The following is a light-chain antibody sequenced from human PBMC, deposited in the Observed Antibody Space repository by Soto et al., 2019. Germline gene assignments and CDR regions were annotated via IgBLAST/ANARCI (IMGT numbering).Light chain of an antibody. CDR3: QQYGSSPRT. CDR2: GAS. Sequence: EIVLTQSPGTLSLSPGERATLSCRASQSVSNNYLAWYQQKPGQAPRLLIYGASSRATGIPDRFRGSGSGTDFTLTISRREPEDFAVFYCQQYGSSPRTFGQGTKVDIQ. V-gene: IGKV3-20*01. J-gene: IGKJ1*01. CDR1: QSVSNNY.